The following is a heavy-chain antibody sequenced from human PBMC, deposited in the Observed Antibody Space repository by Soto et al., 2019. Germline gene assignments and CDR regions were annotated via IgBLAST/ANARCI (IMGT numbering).Heavy chain of an antibody. CDR3: ARARRMVKTAGFDS. CDR1: GGTFSSYA. Sequence: QVQLVQSGAEVKKPGSSVKVSCKASGGTFSSYAISWVRQAPGQGLEWVGGIIPLLGTANYAQKFQGRVTITADESTSTAYMELGSLRSEDTAVYYCARARRMVKTAGFDSWGQGTLVTVSS. D-gene: IGHD2-15*01. CDR2: IIPLLGTA. J-gene: IGHJ4*02. V-gene: IGHV1-69*12.